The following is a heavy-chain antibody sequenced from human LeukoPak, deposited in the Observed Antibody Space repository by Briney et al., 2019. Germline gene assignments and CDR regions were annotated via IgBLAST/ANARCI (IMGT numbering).Heavy chain of an antibody. J-gene: IGHJ4*02. CDR3: ARSLCSSTSCKPYYFDS. Sequence: TGGSLRLSCAASEFTFSGYSMNWVRKAAGKGLEWVSSISTSGSYIYYADSVKGRFTISRDNAKNSLYLQMNSLRAEDTAVYYCARSLCSSTSCKPYYFDSWGQGTLVTVSS. CDR2: ISTSGSYI. D-gene: IGHD2-2*01. CDR1: EFTFSGYS. V-gene: IGHV3-21*01.